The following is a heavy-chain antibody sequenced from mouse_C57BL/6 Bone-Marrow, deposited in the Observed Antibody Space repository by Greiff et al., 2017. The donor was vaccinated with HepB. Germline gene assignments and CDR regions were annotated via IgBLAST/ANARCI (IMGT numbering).Heavy chain of an antibody. V-gene: IGHV1-64*01. J-gene: IGHJ2*01. CDR3: ARRGGDVYYFDY. Sequence: VKLQQPGAELVKPGASVKLSCKASGYTFTSYWMHWVKQRPGQGLEWIGMIHPNSGSTNYNEKFKSKATLTVDKSSSTAYMQLSSLTSEDSAVYYCARRGGDVYYFDYWGQGTTLTVSS. CDR1: GYTFTSYW. D-gene: IGHD3-3*01. CDR2: IHPNSGST.